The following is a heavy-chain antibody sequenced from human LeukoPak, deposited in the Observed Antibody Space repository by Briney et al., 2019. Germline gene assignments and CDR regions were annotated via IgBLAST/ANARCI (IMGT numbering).Heavy chain of an antibody. V-gene: IGHV4-30-2*01. CDR2: IYHSGST. CDR3: ARSAAGTLDWFDP. Sequence: SETLSLTCAVSGGSISSGGYSWSWIRQPPGKGLEWIGYIYHSGSTYYNPSLKSRVTISVDRSKNQFSLKLSSVTAADTAVYYCARSAAGTLDWFDPWGQGTLVTVSS. D-gene: IGHD6-13*01. CDR1: GGSISSGGYS. J-gene: IGHJ5*02.